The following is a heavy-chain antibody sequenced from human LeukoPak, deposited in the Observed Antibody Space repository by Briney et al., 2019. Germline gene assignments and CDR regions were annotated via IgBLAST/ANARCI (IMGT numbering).Heavy chain of an antibody. V-gene: IGHV1-69*04. CDR3: AADHHTGYFDY. CDR2: IIPILGIA. Sequence: SVKVSCKASGGTFSSYAISWVRQAPGQGLEWMGRIIPILGIANYAQKFQGRVTITADKSTSTAYMELSSLRSEDTAVYYCAADHHTGYFDYWGQGTLVTVSS. D-gene: IGHD3-10*01. CDR1: GGTFSSYA. J-gene: IGHJ4*02.